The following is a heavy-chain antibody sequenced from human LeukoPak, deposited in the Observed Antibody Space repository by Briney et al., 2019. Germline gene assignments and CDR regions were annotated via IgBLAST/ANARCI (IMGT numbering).Heavy chain of an antibody. CDR1: GFTFSSYG. CDR2: IWYDGSNK. J-gene: IGHJ6*02. D-gene: IGHD3-3*01. CDR3: ARDRLRFLEYYGMDV. Sequence: PGGSLRLSCAASGFTFSSYGMHWVRQAPGKGLEWVAVIWYDGSNKYYADSVKGRSTISRDNSKNTLYLQMNSLRAEDTAVYYCARDRLRFLEYYGMDVWGQGTTVTVSS. V-gene: IGHV3-33*01.